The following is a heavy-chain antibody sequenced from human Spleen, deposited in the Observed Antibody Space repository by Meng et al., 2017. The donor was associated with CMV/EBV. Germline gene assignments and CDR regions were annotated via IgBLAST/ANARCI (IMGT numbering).Heavy chain of an antibody. CDR1: GFTFSSYW. CDR2: IKQDGSEK. J-gene: IGHJ6*02. Sequence: GESLKISCAASGFTFSSYWMSWVRQAPGKGLEWVANIKQDGSEKYYVDSVKGRFTISRDNAKNSLYLQMNSLRAEDTGLYYCARGYASYYYYYGMDVWGQGTTVTVSS. V-gene: IGHV3-7*03. CDR3: ARGYASYYYYYGMDV. D-gene: IGHD3-16*01.